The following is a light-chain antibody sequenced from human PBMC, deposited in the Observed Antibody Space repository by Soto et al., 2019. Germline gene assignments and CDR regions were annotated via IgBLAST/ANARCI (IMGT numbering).Light chain of an antibody. CDR1: QTVRNNY. CDR2: DAS. V-gene: IGKV3-20*01. Sequence: VWTQSRGTLSLSPGERATLSCRASQTVRNNYLAWYQQKPGQAPRLLIYDASSRATGIPDRFSGGGSGTDFTLTISRLEPEDFAVYYCQLFSSYPLTFGGGTKVDFK. CDR3: QLFSSYPLT. J-gene: IGKJ4*01.